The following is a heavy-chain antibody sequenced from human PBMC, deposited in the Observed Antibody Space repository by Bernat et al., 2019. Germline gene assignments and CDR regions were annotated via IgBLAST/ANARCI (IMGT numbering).Heavy chain of an antibody. CDR3: VRVRLGATTRLLDY. CDR1: GFTFSDHY. Sequence: EVQLVESGGNLVQPGGSLRLSCAASGFTFSDHYMDWVRPAPGKGLEWVGRIKNKANSYITKYATAVEGRFTISRDDSKNSLYLQMNSLKTEDTAMYYCVRVRLGATTRLLDYWGQGTLVTVSS. J-gene: IGHJ4*02. CDR2: IKNKANSYIT. V-gene: IGHV3-72*01. D-gene: IGHD1-26*01.